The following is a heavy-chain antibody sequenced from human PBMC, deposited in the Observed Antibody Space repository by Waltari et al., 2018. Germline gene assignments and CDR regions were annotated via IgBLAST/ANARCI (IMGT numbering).Heavy chain of an antibody. D-gene: IGHD3-22*01. Sequence: EVQLVESGGGLVQPGRSLRLSCAASGFTFDDYAMHWVRQAPGKGLEWVSGISWNSGSIGYADSVKGRFTISRDNAKNSLYLQMNSLRAEDTALYYCAKDGRGYYDSSGYYYNWGQGTLVTVSS. CDR2: ISWNSGSI. V-gene: IGHV3-9*01. CDR1: GFTFDDYA. J-gene: IGHJ4*02. CDR3: AKDGRGYYDSSGYYYN.